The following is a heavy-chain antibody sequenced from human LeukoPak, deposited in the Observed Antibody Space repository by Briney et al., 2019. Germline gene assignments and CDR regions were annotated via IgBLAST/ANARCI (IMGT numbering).Heavy chain of an antibody. CDR2: INPNSGGT. Sequence: ASVKVSCKASGYTFTGYYMHWVRQAPGQGLEWMGGINPNSGGTNYAQKFQGRVTMTRDTSISTAYMELSRLRSDDTAVYYCARDESSGSNYYYYGMDVWGQGTTVTVSS. CDR1: GYTFTGYY. CDR3: ARDESSGSNYYYYGMDV. D-gene: IGHD6-19*01. J-gene: IGHJ6*02. V-gene: IGHV1-2*02.